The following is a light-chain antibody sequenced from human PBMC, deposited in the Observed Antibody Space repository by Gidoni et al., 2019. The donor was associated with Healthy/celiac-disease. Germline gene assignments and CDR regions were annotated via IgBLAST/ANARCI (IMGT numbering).Light chain of an antibody. CDR2: KAS. Sequence: DIQMTQSPSTLSASVGDRVTITCRASQRISFWLAWYQQKPGKAPKLLIYKASSLESGVPSRFSGSGSGTEFTLTISSLQPDDFATYYCQQYNSVLFTFGPGTKVDIK. V-gene: IGKV1-5*03. J-gene: IGKJ3*01. CDR1: QRISFW. CDR3: QQYNSVLFT.